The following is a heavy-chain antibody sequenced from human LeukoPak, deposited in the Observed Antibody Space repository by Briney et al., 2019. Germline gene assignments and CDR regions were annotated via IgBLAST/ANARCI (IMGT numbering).Heavy chain of an antibody. J-gene: IGHJ6*02. CDR1: GFTFSSYG. CDR3: ARDERYCSGGSCYPSDGMDV. V-gene: IGHV3-33*01. Sequence: PGRSLRLSCAASGFTFSSYGMRWVRQAPGKGLEWVAVIWYDGSNKYYADSVKGRFTISRDNSKNTLYLQMNSLRAEDTAVYYCARDERYCSGGSCYPSDGMDVWGQGTTVTVSS. D-gene: IGHD2-15*01. CDR2: IWYDGSNK.